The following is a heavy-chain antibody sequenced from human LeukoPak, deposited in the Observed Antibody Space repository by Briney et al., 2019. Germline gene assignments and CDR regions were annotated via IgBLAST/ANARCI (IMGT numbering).Heavy chain of an antibody. V-gene: IGHV4-4*02. CDR1: GGSISSSNW. Sequence: PSETLSLTCAVSGGSISSSNWWSWVRQPPGKGLEWNGEIYHSGSTNYNPSLKSRVTISVDKSKNQFSLKLSSVTAADTAVYYCARDRYQPYRLNWFDPWGQGTLVTVSS. D-gene: IGHD2-2*01. CDR2: IYHSGST. J-gene: IGHJ5*02. CDR3: ARDRYQPYRLNWFDP.